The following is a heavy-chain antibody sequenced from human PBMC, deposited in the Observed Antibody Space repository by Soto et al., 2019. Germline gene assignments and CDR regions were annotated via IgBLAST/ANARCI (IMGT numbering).Heavy chain of an antibody. D-gene: IGHD6-25*01. CDR3: ARREAGWYFDS. CDR2: IYYSGST. CDR1: RGSISSGTNY. Sequence: SETLSLTCTVSRGSISSGTNYWAWIRQPPGKGLEWIANIYYSGSTFYNPSLKSRVTISLDTSKNQFSLKLRSVTAADTAVYYCARREAGWYFDSWGQGTLVTVSS. V-gene: IGHV4-39*01. J-gene: IGHJ4*02.